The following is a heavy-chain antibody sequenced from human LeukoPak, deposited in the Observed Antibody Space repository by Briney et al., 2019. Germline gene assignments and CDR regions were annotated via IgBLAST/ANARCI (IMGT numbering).Heavy chain of an antibody. Sequence: SETLSLTCTVSGGSISSYYWSWIRQPPGKGLEWIGYIYYSGSTNYNPSLKSRVTISVDTSKNQFSLKLSSVTAADTAVYYCARRYGDLTRYWYFDLWGRGTLVTVSS. V-gene: IGHV4-59*08. CDR3: ARRYGDLTRYWYFDL. D-gene: IGHD4-17*01. J-gene: IGHJ2*01. CDR1: GGSISSYY. CDR2: IYYSGST.